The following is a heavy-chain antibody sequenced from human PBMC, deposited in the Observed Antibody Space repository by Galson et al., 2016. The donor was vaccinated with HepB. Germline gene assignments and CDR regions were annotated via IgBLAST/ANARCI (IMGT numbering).Heavy chain of an antibody. J-gene: IGHJ5*02. D-gene: IGHD3-3*01. CDR2: INESGGS. CDR1: GGSFRNYY. CDR3: ARAKRPPRSSSFGYSWFAP. V-gene: IGHV4-34*01. Sequence: SETLSLTCAVYGGSFRNYYWTWIRQSPEKGLEWIGDINESGGSNYNPSSDSPVTISLDTAKNQFSLNMYSVTAADTGVYYCARAKRPPRSSSFGYSWFAPWGQGTPVIVSS.